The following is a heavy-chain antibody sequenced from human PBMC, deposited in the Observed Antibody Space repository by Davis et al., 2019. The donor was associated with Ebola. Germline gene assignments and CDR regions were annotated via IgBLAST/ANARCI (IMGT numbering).Heavy chain of an antibody. CDR1: GGTFSSYA. D-gene: IGHD3-22*01. J-gene: IGHJ4*02. CDR3: ARGGLGRMIVVPWDYFDY. V-gene: IGHV1-69*06. CDR2: IIPIFGTA. Sequence: AASVKVSCKASGGTFSSYAISWVRQAPGQGLEWMGGIIPIFGTANYAQKFQGRVTITADKSTSTAYMELSSLRSEDTAVYYCARGGLGRMIVVPWDYFDYWGQGTLVTVSS.